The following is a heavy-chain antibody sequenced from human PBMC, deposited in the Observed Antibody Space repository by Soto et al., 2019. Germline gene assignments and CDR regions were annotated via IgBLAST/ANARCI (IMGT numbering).Heavy chain of an antibody. CDR3: ARGRITGTLRNYYYYGMDV. D-gene: IGHD1-7*01. Sequence: SETLSLTCAVYGGSFSGYCWSWIRQPPGKXLEWIGEINHSGSTNYNPSLKSRVTISVDTSKNQFSLKLSSVTAADTAVYYCARGRITGTLRNYYYYGMDVWGQGPTVTVSS. CDR2: INHSGST. CDR1: GGSFSGYC. V-gene: IGHV4-34*01. J-gene: IGHJ6*02.